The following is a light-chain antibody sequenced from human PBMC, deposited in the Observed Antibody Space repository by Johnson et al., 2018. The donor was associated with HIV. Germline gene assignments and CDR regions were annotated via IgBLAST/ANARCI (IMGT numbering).Light chain of an antibody. J-gene: IGLJ1*01. CDR3: GTWDTSLSVGLYG. CDR1: SSNIGNGY. CDR2: ENN. Sequence: SVLTQPPSVSAAPGQKVSISCSGSSSNIGNGYVSWYQQLPGTAPKLLIYENNKRPSGIPDRFSGSRSGTSATLGITGLQTGDEADYYCGTWDTSLSVGLYGFGTGTQVTVL. V-gene: IGLV1-51*02.